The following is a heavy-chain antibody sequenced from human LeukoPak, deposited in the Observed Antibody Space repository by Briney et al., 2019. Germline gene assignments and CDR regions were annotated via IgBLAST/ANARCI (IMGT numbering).Heavy chain of an antibody. V-gene: IGHV1-69*01. J-gene: IGHJ6*02. D-gene: IGHD3-3*01. CDR1: GGTFSSYA. Sequence: SVKVSCKASGGTFSSYAISWVRQAPGQGLEWMGGIIPIFGTANYAQKFQGRVTITADESTSTAYMELSSLRSEDTAVYYCASSSDYDFWSGYSGYYGMDVWGQGTTVTVSS. CDR3: ASSSDYDFWSGYSGYYGMDV. CDR2: IIPIFGTA.